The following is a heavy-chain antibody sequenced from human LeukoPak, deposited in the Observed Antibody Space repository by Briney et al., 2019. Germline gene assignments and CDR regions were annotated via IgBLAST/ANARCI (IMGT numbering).Heavy chain of an antibody. D-gene: IGHD2-8*01. J-gene: IGHJ4*02. CDR2: ISERGGSI. V-gene: IGHV3-23*01. CDR1: GISLSNYG. Sequence: GGSLRLSCVVSGISLSNYGMTWVRQAPGKGLEWVSYISERGGSITYADSVKGRFTTSRDTSLNTLYLQMNNLRAEDTAVYFCAKRGVVIRGILLIGYHQEAYHYDFWGQGVLVTVSS. CDR3: AKRGVVIRGILLIGYHQEAYHYDF.